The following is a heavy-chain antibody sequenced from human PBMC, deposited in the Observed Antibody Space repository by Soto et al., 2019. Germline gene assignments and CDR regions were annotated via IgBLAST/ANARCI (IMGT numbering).Heavy chain of an antibody. D-gene: IGHD2-21*02. CDR2: ISISGNT. CDR1: GGSISSDF. J-gene: IGHJ6*02. V-gene: IGHV4-59*01. Sequence: SETLSLTCTVSGGSISSDFWSWIRQPPGKGLEWIGYISISGNTDYSPSLKSRVTISVDTSKNQFSLKLNAVTAADTAVYYCARDLWGYCGTDCYPLDVWXQGTTVT. CDR3: ARDLWGYCGTDCYPLDV.